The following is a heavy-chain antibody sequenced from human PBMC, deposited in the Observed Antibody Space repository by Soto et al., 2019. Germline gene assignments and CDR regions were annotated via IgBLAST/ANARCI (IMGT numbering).Heavy chain of an antibody. CDR3: ARAHRTCYYDSSGYYLVDF. Sequence: GGSLRLSCAASGFTFSTYGIHWVRQAPGKGLEWVALTSYDGNQNYYGDSVKGRFTISRDNSRNTLYLQMNSLRAEDTAVYYCARAHRTCYYDSSGYYLVDFWGQGTLVTVSS. V-gene: IGHV3-30*03. D-gene: IGHD3-22*01. CDR2: TSYDGNQN. CDR1: GFTFSTYG. J-gene: IGHJ4*02.